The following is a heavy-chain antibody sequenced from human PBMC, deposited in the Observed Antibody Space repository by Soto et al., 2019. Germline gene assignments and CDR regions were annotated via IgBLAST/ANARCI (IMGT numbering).Heavy chain of an antibody. J-gene: IGHJ6*02. Sequence: SVKVSCKASGGTLRSYAISWVRQAPGQGLEWMGGIIPIFGTANYAQKFQGRVTITADESTSTAYMELSSLRPEDTAVYYCASGLESSYYCYGMDVWGQGTTVPV. CDR1: GGTLRSYA. V-gene: IGHV1-69*13. CDR2: IIPIFGTA. D-gene: IGHD6-13*01. CDR3: ASGLESSYYCYGMDV.